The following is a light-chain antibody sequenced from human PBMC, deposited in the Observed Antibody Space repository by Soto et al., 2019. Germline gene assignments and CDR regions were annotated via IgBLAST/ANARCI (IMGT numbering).Light chain of an antibody. CDR3: SSYTSSSNLYV. Sequence: QSVRSDPGSACGSPGHAITISCTGTSSDVGGYNYVSWYQQHPGKAPKLMIYEVSNRPSGVSNRFSGSKSGNTASLTISGLQAEDEADYHCSSYTSSSNLYVFGTGTKVTVL. V-gene: IGLV2-14*01. J-gene: IGLJ1*01. CDR2: EVS. CDR1: SSDVGGYNY.